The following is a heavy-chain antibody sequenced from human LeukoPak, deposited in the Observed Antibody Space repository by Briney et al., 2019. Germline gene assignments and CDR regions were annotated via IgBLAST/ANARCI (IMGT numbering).Heavy chain of an antibody. D-gene: IGHD1-14*01. CDR2: ISYDGSNK. J-gene: IGHJ6*03. Sequence: GGSLRLSCAASGFTFSSYGMHWVRQAPGKGLEWVAVISYDGSNKFYADSVRGRFTISRDNSKNTLYLQMSSLRPEDTAVYYCARPGTTRRYYFYYMDVWDKGTTVTVSS. CDR1: GFTFSSYG. CDR3: ARPGTTRRYYFYYMDV. V-gene: IGHV3-30*06.